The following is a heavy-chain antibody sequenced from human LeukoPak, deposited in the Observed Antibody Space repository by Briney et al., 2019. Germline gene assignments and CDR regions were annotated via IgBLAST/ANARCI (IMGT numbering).Heavy chain of an antibody. J-gene: IGHJ3*02. D-gene: IGHD1-26*01. CDR1: GYTFTGYY. CDR2: INPNSGGT. Sequence: GASVKVSCKASGYTFTGYYMHWVRQAPGQGLEWMGWINPNSGGTNYAQKFQGRVTMTRDTSISTAYMELSRLRSDDTAVYYCARGAEGSYLFWSSDDAFDIWGQGTMVTVSS. V-gene: IGHV1-2*02. CDR3: ARGAEGSYLFWSSDDAFDI.